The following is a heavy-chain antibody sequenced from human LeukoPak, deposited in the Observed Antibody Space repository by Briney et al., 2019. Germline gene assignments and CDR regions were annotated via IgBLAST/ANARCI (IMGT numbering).Heavy chain of an antibody. CDR3: ARGLWLGDVNPLSHFDY. V-gene: IGHV4-31*03. Sequence: PSETLSLTCTVSGGSISSGGYYCSWIRQHPGKGLEWIGYIYYSGSTYYNPSLKSRITISVDTSKNQFSLKLSSVTAADTAVYYCARGLWLGDVNPLSHFDYWGQGTLVTVSS. J-gene: IGHJ4*02. CDR1: GGSISSGGYY. D-gene: IGHD3-10*01. CDR2: IYYSGST.